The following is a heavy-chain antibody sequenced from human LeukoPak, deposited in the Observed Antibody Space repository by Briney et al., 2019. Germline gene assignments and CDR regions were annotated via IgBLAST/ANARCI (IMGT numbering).Heavy chain of an antibody. Sequence: SETLSLTCTVSGGSISSYYWSWIRQPPGKGLEWIGYIYYSGSTNYNPSLKSRVTISVDTSKNQFSLKLSSVTAADTAVYYCARPDSSGYYLQFDYWGQGTLVTVSS. V-gene: IGHV4-59*08. D-gene: IGHD3-22*01. CDR1: GGSISSYY. J-gene: IGHJ4*02. CDR2: IYYSGST. CDR3: ARPDSSGYYLQFDY.